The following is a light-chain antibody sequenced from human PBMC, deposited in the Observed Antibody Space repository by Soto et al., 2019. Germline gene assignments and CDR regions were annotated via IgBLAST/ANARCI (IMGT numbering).Light chain of an antibody. V-gene: IGLV2-23*01. CDR1: SSDFGSYSV. Sequence: QSVLTQPASVSGSRGQSITISCTGTSSDFGSYSVVSWYQQHPGKAPKLLIYEGTKRPSGVSNRFSGSESGNTASLTISGLQAEDEADYYCHSYVRSTLVFGGGTKVTVL. J-gene: IGLJ3*02. CDR3: HSYVRSTLV. CDR2: EGT.